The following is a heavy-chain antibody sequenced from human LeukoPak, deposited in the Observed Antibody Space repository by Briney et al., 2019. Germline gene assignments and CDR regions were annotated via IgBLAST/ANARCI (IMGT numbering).Heavy chain of an antibody. V-gene: IGHV3-48*01. J-gene: IGHJ4*02. CDR1: GFTFSSYS. D-gene: IGHD3-3*01. Sequence: GGSLRLSCAVSGFTFSSYSMIWVRRAPGKGLEWVSYIGSSVSTRYYADSVKGRFTISRDNGKHSLYLQMNSLRAEDTAVYYCATEGSDFWSGYSKGYFDYWGQGTLVTVSS. CDR3: ATEGSDFWSGYSKGYFDY. CDR2: IGSSVSTR.